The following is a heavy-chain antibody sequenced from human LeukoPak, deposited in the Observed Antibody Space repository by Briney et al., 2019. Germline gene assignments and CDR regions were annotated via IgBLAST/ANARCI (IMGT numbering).Heavy chain of an antibody. CDR2: ILYVGSNT. D-gene: IGHD1-26*01. CDR3: ARGPRSGSYQGDY. CDR1: GFTFSSYA. J-gene: IGHJ4*02. Sequence: GGSLRLSCAPSGFTFSSYATRWVRQAPGKGLEWVAVILYVGSNTYYTDSVKGPCTISTDNSTNTLYMQMNRLRAPETPVYFCARGPRSGSYQGDYGGGGPLLTV. V-gene: IGHV3-30-3*01.